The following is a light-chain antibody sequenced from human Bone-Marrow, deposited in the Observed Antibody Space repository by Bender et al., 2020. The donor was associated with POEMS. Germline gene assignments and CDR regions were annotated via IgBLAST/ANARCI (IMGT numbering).Light chain of an antibody. V-gene: IGLV1-40*01. J-gene: IGLJ1*01. Sequence: QSVLTQPPSVSGAPGQRVTISCTGSRSNIGAGYDVHWYQQHPGKAPKLMIYEGTERPSGVSNRFSASKSGNTASLTISGLQAEDEADYYCCSYVGVGVFGSGTRVTV. CDR1: RSNIGAGYD. CDR3: CSYVGVGV. CDR2: EGT.